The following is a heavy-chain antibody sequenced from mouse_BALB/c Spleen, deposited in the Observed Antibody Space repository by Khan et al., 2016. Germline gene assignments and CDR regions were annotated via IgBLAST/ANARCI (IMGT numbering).Heavy chain of an antibody. CDR1: GYTFKKYE. CDR2: INTNTGEP. CDR3: AGGDYGYDAYFDF. Sequence: QIQLVQSGPELKKPGETVKISCKASGYTFKKYEMHWVKQAPGKGLKWMGWINTNTGEPTYAEEFKGRFAFSLETSASTAYLQINNLKNEDTATYFCAGGDYGYDAYFDFWGQGTTVTVSS. D-gene: IGHD2-2*01. J-gene: IGHJ2*01. V-gene: IGHV9-3*02.